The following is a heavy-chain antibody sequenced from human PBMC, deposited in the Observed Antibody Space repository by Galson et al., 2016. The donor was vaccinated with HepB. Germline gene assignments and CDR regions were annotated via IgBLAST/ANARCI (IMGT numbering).Heavy chain of an antibody. Sequence: SLRLSCAASQLSIRSYWMTWVRQAPGKGLEWVANINQEGSEKYYVDPVKGRFTISRDNAKNSLYLQMNSLTAEDTAVYYCARVTPVVDYNWFGPWGQGTLVTVSS. CDR3: ARVTPVVDYNWFGP. CDR1: QLSIRSYW. V-gene: IGHV3-7*03. J-gene: IGHJ5*02. D-gene: IGHD2-21*01. CDR2: INQEGSEK.